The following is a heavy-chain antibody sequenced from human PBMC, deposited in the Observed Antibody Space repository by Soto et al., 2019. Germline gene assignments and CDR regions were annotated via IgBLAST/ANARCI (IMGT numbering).Heavy chain of an antibody. Sequence: PSQTLSLTCAISGDSVSSNSAAWNWIRQSPSRGLEWLGRTYYRSKWYNDYAVSVKSRITINPDTSKNQFSLQLNSVTPEDTAVYYCARSLSEYSGYVYYYYYYGMDVWGQGTTVTVSS. D-gene: IGHD5-12*01. J-gene: IGHJ6*02. CDR2: TYYRSKWYN. CDR1: GDSVSSNSAA. CDR3: ARSLSEYSGYVYYYYYYGMDV. V-gene: IGHV6-1*01.